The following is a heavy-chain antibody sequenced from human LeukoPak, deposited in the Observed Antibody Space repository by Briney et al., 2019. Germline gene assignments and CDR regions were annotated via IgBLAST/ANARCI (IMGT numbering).Heavy chain of an antibody. Sequence: VASVKVSCKASGYTFTGYYMHWVRQAPGQGLEWMGWINPNSGGTNYAQKFQGRVTMTRDTSISTAYIELSRLRSDDTAVYYCASSSGYSYGTIDYWGQGTRVTVSS. CDR3: ASSSGYSYGTIDY. D-gene: IGHD5-18*01. CDR1: GYTFTGYY. J-gene: IGHJ4*02. V-gene: IGHV1-2*02. CDR2: INPNSGGT.